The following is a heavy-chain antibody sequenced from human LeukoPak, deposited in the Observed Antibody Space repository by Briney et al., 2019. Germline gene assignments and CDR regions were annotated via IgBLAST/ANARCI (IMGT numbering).Heavy chain of an antibody. CDR1: GYTFTSYY. CDR2: INPSGGST. Sequence: ASVKVSCKASGYTFTSYYMHWVRQAPGQGLEWMGIINPSGGSTSYAQKFQGRVTMTRDTSTSTVYMELSSLRSEDTAVYYCAREFDTGIAVNRYFDYWGQGTLVTVSS. J-gene: IGHJ4*02. D-gene: IGHD6-19*01. V-gene: IGHV1-46*01. CDR3: AREFDTGIAVNRYFDY.